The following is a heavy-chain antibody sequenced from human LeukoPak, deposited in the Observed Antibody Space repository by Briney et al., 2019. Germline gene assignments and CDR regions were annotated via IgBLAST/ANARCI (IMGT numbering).Heavy chain of an antibody. D-gene: IGHD6-13*01. J-gene: IGHJ5*02. CDR1: GFTFSSYS. V-gene: IGHV3-21*01. Sequence: GGSLRLSCAASGFTFSSYSMNWVRQAPGKGLEWVSSISSSGSYIYYADSVRSRFTISRDKAKKTLYLQMNSTRAEDTALYYCARDRAAAGVPPRRTFAPWGQRTLVTVSS. CDR3: ARDRAAAGVPPRRTFAP. CDR2: ISSSGSYI.